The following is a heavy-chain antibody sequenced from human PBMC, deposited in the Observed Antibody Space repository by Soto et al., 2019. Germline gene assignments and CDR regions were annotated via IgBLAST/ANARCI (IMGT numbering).Heavy chain of an antibody. CDR2: ISSSSTTK. CDR3: ARDRVESGYPEYFQH. V-gene: IGHV3-48*01. D-gene: IGHD3-22*01. J-gene: IGHJ1*01. CDR1: GFTFNSYS. Sequence: SLRLSCAASGFTFNSYSMNWVRQAPGKGLEWVSYISSSSTTKYYTDSVKGRFTISRDNAKNSLYLQMNSLRAEDTAVYYCARDRVESGYPEYFQHWGQGTLVTVSS.